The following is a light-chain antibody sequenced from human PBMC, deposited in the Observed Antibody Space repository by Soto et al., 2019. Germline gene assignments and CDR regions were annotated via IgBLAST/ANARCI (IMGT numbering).Light chain of an antibody. CDR2: EVT. CDR1: SSDVGGHDY. J-gene: IGLJ2*01. V-gene: IGLV2-14*01. Sequence: QSALTQPASVSGSPGQSVTISCTGTSSDVGGHDYVSWYQQHPGKAPKLIIYEVTNRPSGISHRFSGSKSGNTASLTISGLQAEDEAAYYCFSFTTTTTYAIFGGGTKVTVL. CDR3: FSFTTTTTYAI.